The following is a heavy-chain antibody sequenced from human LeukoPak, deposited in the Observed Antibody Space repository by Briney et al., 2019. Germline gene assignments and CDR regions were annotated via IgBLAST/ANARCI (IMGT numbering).Heavy chain of an antibody. CDR2: IYYSGST. CDR1: GGSITSYY. D-gene: IGHD3-22*01. CDR3: VNYYDSSDYQQPNHFDY. V-gene: IGHV4-39*01. Sequence: SETLSLTCTVSGGSITSYYWGWIRQPPGKGLDWIGSIYYSGSTYYNPSLKSRFTISVDTSKNQFSLKLSSVTAADTAVYYCVNYYDSSDYQQPNHFDYWGQGTLVTVSS. J-gene: IGHJ4*02.